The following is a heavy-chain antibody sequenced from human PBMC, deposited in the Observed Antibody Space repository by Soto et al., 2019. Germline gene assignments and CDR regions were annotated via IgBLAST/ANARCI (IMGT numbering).Heavy chain of an antibody. J-gene: IGHJ4*02. CDR3: ARGIWEMATIRPENY. Sequence: GGSLRLSCTGSGFTFGDYAMSWFRQAPGKGLEWVGFIRSKPYGVTAEYAASVKGRSTISRDDSKSIAYLQMNSLTTEDTAVYYCARGIWEMATIRPENYWGQGSPVTVSS. V-gene: IGHV3-49*03. CDR1: GFTFGDYA. CDR2: IRSKPYGVTA. D-gene: IGHD5-12*01.